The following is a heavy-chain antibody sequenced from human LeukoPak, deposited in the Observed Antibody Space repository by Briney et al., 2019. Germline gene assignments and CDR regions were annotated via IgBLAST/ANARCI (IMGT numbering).Heavy chain of an antibody. CDR1: GYTFTSYD. Sequence: ASVKVFCKASGYTFTSYDINWVRQATGQGVEWMGWMNPNSGNTGYAQKFQGRVTMTRNTSISTAYMELSSLRSEDTAVYYCARGSVKAAAGTRYYYGMDVWGQGTTVTVSS. CDR3: ARGSVKAAAGTRYYYGMDV. J-gene: IGHJ6*02. CDR2: MNPNSGNT. D-gene: IGHD6-13*01. V-gene: IGHV1-8*01.